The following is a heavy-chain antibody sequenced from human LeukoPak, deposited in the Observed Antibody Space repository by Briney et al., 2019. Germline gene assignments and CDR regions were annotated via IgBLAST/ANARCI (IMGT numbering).Heavy chain of an antibody. J-gene: IGHJ4*02. V-gene: IGHV3-23*01. D-gene: IGHD5-18*01. Sequence: PGGSLRLSCAASGFTFISYAMSWVRQAPGKGLEWVSTVNTGGGSTYYADSVKDRFTISRDNSKNTLYLQMNSLRAEDTAIYYCARLGREGYSYAYFDYWGQGTLVTVSS. CDR3: ARLGREGYSYAYFDY. CDR2: VNTGGGST. CDR1: GFTFISYA.